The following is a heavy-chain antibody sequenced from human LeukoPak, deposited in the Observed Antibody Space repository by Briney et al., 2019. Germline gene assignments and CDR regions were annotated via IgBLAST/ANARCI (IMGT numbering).Heavy chain of an antibody. D-gene: IGHD6-13*01. CDR2: ISWNSGSI. Sequence: GRSLRLSCAASGFTFDDYATHWVRPAPGRGLEWVSGISWNSGSIGYADSVKGRFTISRDNAKNSLYLQMNSLRAEDTALYYCAKLPSIAAAGTYYWGQGTLVTVSS. CDR3: AKLPSIAAAGTYY. CDR1: GFTFDDYA. V-gene: IGHV3-9*01. J-gene: IGHJ4*02.